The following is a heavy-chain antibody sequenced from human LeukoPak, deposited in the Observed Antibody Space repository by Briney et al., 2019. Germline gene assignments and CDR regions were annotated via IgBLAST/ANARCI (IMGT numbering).Heavy chain of an antibody. CDR1: GFTFSSYA. Sequence: PGGSLRLSCAASGFTFSSYAMHWVRQAPGKGLEWVAVISYDGSNKYYADSVKGRFTISRDNSKNTLYLQMNSLRAEDTAVYYCARGRRERWLQSPPLYYFDYWGQGTLVTVSS. V-gene: IGHV3-30-3*01. CDR3: ARGRRERWLQSPPLYYFDY. CDR2: ISYDGSNK. D-gene: IGHD5-24*01. J-gene: IGHJ4*02.